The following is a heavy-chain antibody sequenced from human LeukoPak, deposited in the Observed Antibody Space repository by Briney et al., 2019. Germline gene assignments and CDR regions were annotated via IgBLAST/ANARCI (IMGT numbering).Heavy chain of an antibody. J-gene: IGHJ6*02. D-gene: IGHD3-10*01. Sequence: GASVKVSCKASGYTFTSYDINWVRQATGQGLEWMGWMNPNSGNTGYAQKFQGRVTMTRNTSISTAYMELSSLRSEDTAVYYCARGSRGVRGVIIRYYYYGMDVWGQGTTVTVSS. CDR2: MNPNSGNT. V-gene: IGHV1-8*01. CDR3: ARGSRGVRGVIIRYYYYGMDV. CDR1: GYTFTSYD.